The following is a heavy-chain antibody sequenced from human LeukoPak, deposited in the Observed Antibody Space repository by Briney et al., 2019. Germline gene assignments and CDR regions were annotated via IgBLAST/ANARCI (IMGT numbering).Heavy chain of an antibody. V-gene: IGHV4-39*01. J-gene: IGHJ3*02. CDR2: IYYSGST. CDR1: GGSISSSSYY. D-gene: IGHD6-19*01. Sequence: PSETLSLTCTVSGGSISSSSYYWGWIRQPPRKGLEWIGSIYYSGSTYYNPSLKSRVTISVDTSKNQFSLKLSSVTAADTAVYYCARRYSSGWYGWAFDIWGQGTMVTVSS. CDR3: ARRYSSGWYGWAFDI.